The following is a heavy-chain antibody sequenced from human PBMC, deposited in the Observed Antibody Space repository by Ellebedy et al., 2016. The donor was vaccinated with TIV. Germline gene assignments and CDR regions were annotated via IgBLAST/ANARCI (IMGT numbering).Heavy chain of an antibody. Sequence: GSLRLXCTVSGGSISSYYWSWIRQPPGKGLEWIGYIYYSGSTNYNPSLKSRVTISVDTSKNQFSLKLSSVTAADTAVYYCARGGGGYGIFVDYWGQGTLVTVSS. J-gene: IGHJ4*02. CDR3: ARGGGGYGIFVDY. CDR2: IYYSGST. CDR1: GGSISSYY. V-gene: IGHV4-59*12. D-gene: IGHD5-12*01.